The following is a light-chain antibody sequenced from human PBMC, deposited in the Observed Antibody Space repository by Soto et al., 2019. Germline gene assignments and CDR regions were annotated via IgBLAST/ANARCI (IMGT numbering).Light chain of an antibody. Sequence: DIVMTQTPLSLSVTPGQPASISCKSSQSLLHSDGKTYLYWYLQKPGQPPQLLIYEVSNRFSGVPDRFSGSGSGPDFTLTISRLEPEDFAVYYCQQYGGSPRTFGQGTKVDIK. V-gene: IGKV2D-29*01. J-gene: IGKJ1*01. CDR1: QSLLHSDGKTY. CDR2: EVS. CDR3: QQYGGSPRT.